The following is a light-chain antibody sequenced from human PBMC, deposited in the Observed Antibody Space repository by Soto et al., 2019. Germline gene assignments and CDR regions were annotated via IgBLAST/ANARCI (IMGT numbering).Light chain of an antibody. V-gene: IGLV2-14*01. CDR1: SSDVGGYNY. J-gene: IGLJ2*01. Sequence: QSVLTQPASVSGSPGQSIIISCTGSSSDVGGYNYVSWYQQHPGKAPKLMIYEVSNRPSGISNRFSGSKSGNTASLTLSGLQAEDEADYYCSSYTSSSTLVFGGGTKVTVL. CDR2: EVS. CDR3: SSYTSSSTLV.